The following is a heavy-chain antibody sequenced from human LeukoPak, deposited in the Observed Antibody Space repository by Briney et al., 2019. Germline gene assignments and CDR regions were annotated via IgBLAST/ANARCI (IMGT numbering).Heavy chain of an antibody. D-gene: IGHD3-22*01. CDR1: GFTFSSYA. CDR3: ARGNYYDSSGYVDY. Sequence: GGSLRLSCAASGFTFSSYAMHWVRQSPARGLEWVASISPGGGTTYYADYVKGRFTISRGNSNNSLFVQMNSLRAEDTAVYFCARGNYYDSSGYVDYWGQGTLVTVSS. V-gene: IGHV3-23*01. CDR2: ISPGGGTT. J-gene: IGHJ4*02.